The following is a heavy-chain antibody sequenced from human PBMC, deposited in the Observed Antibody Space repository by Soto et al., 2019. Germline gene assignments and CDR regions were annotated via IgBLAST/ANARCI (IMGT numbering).Heavy chain of an antibody. CDR2: INHSGST. CDR1: GGSFSGYY. CDR3: ARGYSTYSSSSYYGMTY. V-gene: IGHV4-34*01. Sequence: SETLSLTCAVCGGSFSGYYWSWIRQPPGKGLEWIGEINHSGSTNYNPSLKSRVTISVDTSKNQFSLKLSSVTAADTAVYYCARGYSTYSSSSYYGMTYWGQGTLVTVSS. J-gene: IGHJ4*02. D-gene: IGHD6-6*01.